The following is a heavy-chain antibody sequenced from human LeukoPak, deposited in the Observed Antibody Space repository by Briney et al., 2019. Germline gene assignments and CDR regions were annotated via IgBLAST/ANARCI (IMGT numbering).Heavy chain of an antibody. V-gene: IGHV3-30-3*01. CDR3: AREEGSSWSFDY. CDR1: GFTFSSYA. Sequence: GRSLRLSCAASGFTFSSYAMHWVRQAPGKGLEWVAVISYDGSNKYYADSVKGRFTFSRDNSKNTLYLQMNSLRAEDTAVYYCAREEGSSWSFDYWGQGTLVTVSS. CDR2: ISYDGSNK. J-gene: IGHJ4*02. D-gene: IGHD6-13*01.